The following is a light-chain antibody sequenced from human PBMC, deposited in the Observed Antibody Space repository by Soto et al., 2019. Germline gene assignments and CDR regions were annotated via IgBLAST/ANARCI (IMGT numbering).Light chain of an antibody. CDR3: QQYNNWPRT. J-gene: IGKJ1*01. CDR2: GAS. V-gene: IGKV3-15*01. Sequence: EIVLTQSPATLSLSPGERATLSCRASQSVSSYLAWYHQKPGQAPRLLIYGASTRATGIPARFSGSGSGTEFTLTINSLQSEDFAVYYCQQYNNWPRTFGQGTKV. CDR1: QSVSSY.